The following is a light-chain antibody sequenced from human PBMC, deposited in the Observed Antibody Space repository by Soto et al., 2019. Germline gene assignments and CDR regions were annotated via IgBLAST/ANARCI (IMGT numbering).Light chain of an antibody. CDR1: SSNIGSNT. V-gene: IGLV1-44*01. CDR2: SNN. J-gene: IGLJ2*01. Sequence: QSVLTQPPSASGTPGQRVTISCSGSSSNIGSNTVNWYQQLPGTAPQLLIYSNNQRPSGGPDRFSGSKSGTSASLAISGLQSEDEADDYCAAWDDRRNGGVFGGGTKLTVL. CDR3: AAWDDRRNGGV.